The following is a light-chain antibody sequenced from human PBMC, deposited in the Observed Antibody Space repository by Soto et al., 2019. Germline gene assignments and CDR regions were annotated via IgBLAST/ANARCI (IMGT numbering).Light chain of an antibody. CDR2: GAS. J-gene: IGKJ1*01. Sequence: VLTQSTETVSLSPGERATTSCMSSQSVGTNLAWYQQRPGQAPRLLVYGASTRASGIPPRFSGSGSGTEFTLTISSLQSEDFAVYYCQQYSIWPRAFGQGSNVDVK. CDR3: QQYSIWPRA. CDR1: QSVGTN. V-gene: IGKV3-15*01.